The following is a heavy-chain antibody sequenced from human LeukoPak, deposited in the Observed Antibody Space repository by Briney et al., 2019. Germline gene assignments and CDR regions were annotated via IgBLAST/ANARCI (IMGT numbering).Heavy chain of an antibody. D-gene: IGHD3-10*01. Sequence: GGSLRLSCAASGFTFYDYYMSWIRQAPGKGLEWVSYISGSGSTIYYADSVKGRFTISRDNAKKSVYQRMNSLRAEDTAVYYCARDRTFSYGSGPGYWGQGTLVTVSS. CDR1: GFTFYDYY. CDR2: ISGSGSTI. CDR3: ARDRTFSYGSGPGY. J-gene: IGHJ4*02. V-gene: IGHV3-11*01.